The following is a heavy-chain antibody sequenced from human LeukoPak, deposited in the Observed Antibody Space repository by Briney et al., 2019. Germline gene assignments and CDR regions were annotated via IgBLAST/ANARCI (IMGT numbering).Heavy chain of an antibody. Sequence: PGGSLRLSCAASGFTFSAFGMHWVRQAPGKGLEWATFIPYDGSDKYYADSVKGRFTISRDNSKNSLYLQMNSLRAEDTAVYYCARVPFGGATGLYWGQGTLVTVSS. CDR1: GFTFSAFG. V-gene: IGHV3-30*12. D-gene: IGHD1-26*01. J-gene: IGHJ4*02. CDR3: ARVPFGGATGLY. CDR2: IPYDGSDK.